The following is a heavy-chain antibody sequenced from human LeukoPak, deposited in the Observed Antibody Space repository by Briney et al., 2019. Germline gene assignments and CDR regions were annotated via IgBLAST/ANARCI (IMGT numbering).Heavy chain of an antibody. CDR3: ASSWGEGSGTADY. V-gene: IGHV4-34*01. CDR1: GGSFSGYY. Sequence: SETLSLTGAVYGGSFSGYYWSWIRQPPGKGLEWIGEINHSGSANYNPSLKSRVTISVDTSKNQFSLKLSSVTAADTAVYYCASSWGEGSGTADYWGQGTLVTVSS. CDR2: INHSGSA. D-gene: IGHD3-10*01. J-gene: IGHJ4*02.